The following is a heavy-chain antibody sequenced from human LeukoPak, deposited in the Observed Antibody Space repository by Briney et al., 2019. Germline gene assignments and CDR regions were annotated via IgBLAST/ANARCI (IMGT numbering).Heavy chain of an antibody. D-gene: IGHD5-12*01. Sequence: GGSLRLSCAASGFTFSSYSMNWVRQAPGKGLEWVSSISSSSSYIYYADSVKGRFTISRDNAKNSLYLQMNSLRAEDTAVYYWARVPGPRAATIGQGYWGQGTLVTVSS. CDR2: ISSSSSYI. J-gene: IGHJ4*02. CDR1: GFTFSSYS. CDR3: ARVPGPRAATIGQGY. V-gene: IGHV3-21*01.